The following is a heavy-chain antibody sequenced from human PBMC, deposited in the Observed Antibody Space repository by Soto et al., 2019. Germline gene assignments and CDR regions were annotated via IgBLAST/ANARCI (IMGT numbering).Heavy chain of an antibody. Sequence: PSETLSLTCTVSGGSISSYYWSWIRQPPGKGLEWIGSFYYRGNTGYNPSLKSRVTISLDTPKNQFSLKLSSVTAADTAVYYCARHPGYYDILTGYTTYYFDSWGQGILVTVSS. V-gene: IGHV4-59*08. D-gene: IGHD3-9*01. CDR1: GGSISSYY. J-gene: IGHJ4*02. CDR3: ARHPGYYDILTGYTTYYFDS. CDR2: FYYRGNT.